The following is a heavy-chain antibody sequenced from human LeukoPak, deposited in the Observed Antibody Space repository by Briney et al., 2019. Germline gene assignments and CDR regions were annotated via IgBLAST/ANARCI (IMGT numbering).Heavy chain of an antibody. CDR1: GFTFSTYS. CDR2: ISGDSSDI. V-gene: IGHV3-21*01. J-gene: IGHJ4*02. D-gene: IGHD3-22*01. CDR3: ARRGYSDSSGYDY. Sequence: PGGSLRLSCAASGFTFSTYSMNWVRQAPGKGLEWVSSISGDSSDIYYADSVMGRSTISRDNAKNSLYLQINSLGAEDTATYYCARRGYSDSSGYDYWGRGTLVTVSS.